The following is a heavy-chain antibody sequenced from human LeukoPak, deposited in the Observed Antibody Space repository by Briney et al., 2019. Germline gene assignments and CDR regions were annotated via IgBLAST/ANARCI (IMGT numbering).Heavy chain of an antibody. Sequence: SVKDSCKASGYTYTSYVLHWVRQARAQRREWMGWINAGNGNTKYSQKFQGRVTIIRDTSASTAYMELSSLRSEDTAVYYCARDPHGDYYFDYWGQGTLVTVSS. J-gene: IGHJ4*02. CDR1: GYTYTSYV. CDR3: ARDPHGDYYFDY. CDR2: INAGNGNT. V-gene: IGHV1-3*01. D-gene: IGHD4-17*01.